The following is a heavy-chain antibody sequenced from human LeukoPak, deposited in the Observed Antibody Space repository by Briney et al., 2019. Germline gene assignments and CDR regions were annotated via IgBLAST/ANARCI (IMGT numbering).Heavy chain of an antibody. J-gene: IGHJ6*02. CDR2: ISWNSGSI. CDR1: GFTFHDYA. CDR3: AKDIWPSFYDFLYYYGMDV. D-gene: IGHD3-3*01. V-gene: IGHV3-9*01. Sequence: GGSLRLSCAASGFTFHDYAMHWVRQAPGKGLEWVSGISWNSGSIGYADSVKGRFTISRDNAKNSLYLQMNSLRAEDTALYYCAKDIWPSFYDFLYYYGMDVWGQGTTVTVSS.